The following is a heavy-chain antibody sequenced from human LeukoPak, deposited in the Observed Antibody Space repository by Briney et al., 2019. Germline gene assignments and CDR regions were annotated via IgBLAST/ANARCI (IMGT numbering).Heavy chain of an antibody. Sequence: GGSLRLSCAASGFTFSSYGMHWVRQAPGKGLEWVAFIRYDGSNKYYADSVKGRFTISRDNSKNTLYLQMNSLRPEDTAIYYCARDPRQYSGTYYSYSFDIWGQGTMVTVSS. CDR2: IRYDGSNK. V-gene: IGHV3-30*02. CDR3: ARDPRQYSGTYYSYSFDI. CDR1: GFTFSSYG. D-gene: IGHD1-26*01. J-gene: IGHJ3*02.